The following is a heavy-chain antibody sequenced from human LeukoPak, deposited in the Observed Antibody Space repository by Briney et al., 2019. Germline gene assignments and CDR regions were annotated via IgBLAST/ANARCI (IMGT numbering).Heavy chain of an antibody. CDR1: GGSLSGYY. Sequence: SETLSLTCGVYGGSLSGYYWSWIRQPPGKGLEWIGEINRSGSTNYNPSLKSRVTMSVDTSKNQFSLNLSSVTAADTAVYYCARLMYSGYEGLDYYFNYIDVWGKGTTVTISS. J-gene: IGHJ6*03. CDR2: INRSGST. V-gene: IGHV4-34*01. CDR3: ARLMYSGYEGLDYYFNYIDV. D-gene: IGHD5-12*01.